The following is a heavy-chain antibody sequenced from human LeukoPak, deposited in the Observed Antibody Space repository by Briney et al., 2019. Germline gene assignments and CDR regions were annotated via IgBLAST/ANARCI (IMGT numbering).Heavy chain of an antibody. V-gene: IGHV3-23*01. D-gene: IGHD6-13*01. CDR2: ISSGGGST. CDR3: AKGSAAARPYYFDY. J-gene: IGHJ4*02. CDR1: GFTFSSYA. Sequence: GGSLRLSCAASGFTFSSYAMSWVRQAPGKGLEWVSVISSGGGSTYYADSVKGRFTISGDNSQKTLYLQMNSLRAEDAAVYYCAKGSAAARPYYFDYWGQGILVTVSS.